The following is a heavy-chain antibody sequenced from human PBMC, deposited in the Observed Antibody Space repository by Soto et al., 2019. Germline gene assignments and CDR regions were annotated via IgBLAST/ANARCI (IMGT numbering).Heavy chain of an antibody. CDR1: GGSFSNYY. V-gene: IGHV4-34*01. J-gene: IGHJ5*02. CDR2: INHSGSA. Sequence: SETLSLTCAVYGGSFSNYYWSWIRQPPGKGLEWIGEINHSGSANYNPSLKSRVTISVDTSKNQFSLNLTSVTAADTAVYYCARVRGMATIRWFDPWGQGTLVTVSS. D-gene: IGHD5-12*01. CDR3: ARVRGMATIRWFDP.